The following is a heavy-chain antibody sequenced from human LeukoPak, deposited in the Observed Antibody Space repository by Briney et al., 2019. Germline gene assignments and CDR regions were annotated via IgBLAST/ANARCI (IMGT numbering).Heavy chain of an antibody. Sequence: SETLSLTCTVSGGSISTSNWWNWVRQPPGKGLQWIGEIYHSGSTNYNPSLKSRVTISLDKSKNQFSLRLSSVTAADTAVYYCAREREGPYGYLDYWGQGTLVTVSS. J-gene: IGHJ4*02. V-gene: IGHV4-4*02. CDR2: IYHSGST. D-gene: IGHD4-17*01. CDR3: AREREGPYGYLDY. CDR1: GGSISTSNW.